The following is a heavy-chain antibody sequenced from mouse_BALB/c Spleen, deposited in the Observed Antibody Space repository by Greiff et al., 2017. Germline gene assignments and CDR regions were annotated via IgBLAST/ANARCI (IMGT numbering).Heavy chain of an antibody. CDR2: ISDGGSYT. D-gene: IGHD2-13*01. Sequence: DVMLVESGGGLVKPGGSLKLSCAASGFTFSDYYMYWVRQTPEKRLEWVATISDGGSYTYYPDSVKGRFTISRDNAKNNLYLQMSSLKSEDTAMYYCSRGRDYSFADWGQGTTVTVSA. J-gene: IGHJ3*01. CDR1: GFTFSDYY. V-gene: IGHV5-4*02. CDR3: SRGRDYSFAD.